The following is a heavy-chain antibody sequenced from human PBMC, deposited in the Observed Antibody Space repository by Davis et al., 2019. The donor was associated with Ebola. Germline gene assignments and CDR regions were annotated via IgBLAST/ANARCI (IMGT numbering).Heavy chain of an antibody. Sequence: MPSETLSLTCTVSGGSISDYNYYWGWIRQPPGKGLEWIGCVTKGGNAYYKPSLQSRVIISVDTSSDQFSLRMTSLTAADTALYFCASRPASAIPDFWGPGTLVTVSS. CDR2: VTKGGNA. CDR3: ASRPASAIPDF. CDR1: GGSISDYNYY. V-gene: IGHV4-39*01. J-gene: IGHJ4*02. D-gene: IGHD2-2*01.